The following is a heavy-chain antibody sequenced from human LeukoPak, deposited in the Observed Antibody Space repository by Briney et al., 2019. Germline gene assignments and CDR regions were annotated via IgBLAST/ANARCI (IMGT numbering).Heavy chain of an antibody. CDR3: ARVAENNDFWSAYLDPFDP. Sequence: SSETLSLTCTVSGYSISSGYYWGWIRPPPGKGLEWIGSIYHSGSTYYNPSLKSRVTISVDKSKNQFSLKLSSVTAADTAVYYCARVAENNDFWSAYLDPFDPWGQGTLVTVSS. V-gene: IGHV4-38-2*02. CDR1: GYSISSGYY. D-gene: IGHD3-3*01. J-gene: IGHJ5*02. CDR2: IYHSGST.